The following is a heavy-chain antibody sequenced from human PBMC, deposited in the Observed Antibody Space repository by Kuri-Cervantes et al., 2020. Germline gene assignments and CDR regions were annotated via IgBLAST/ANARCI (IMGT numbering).Heavy chain of an antibody. CDR2: MNPNSGNT. Sequence: ASVKVSCKASGYTFTSYDINWVRQATGQGLEWMGWMNPNSGNTGYAQKFQGRVTMTRNTSISTAYMELSSLRSEDTAVYYCARGGVEYYGSGSYYLSRNPDYWGQGTLVTVSS. CDR1: GYTFTSYD. CDR3: ARGGVEYYGSGSYYLSRNPDY. J-gene: IGHJ4*02. V-gene: IGHV1-8*02. D-gene: IGHD3-10*01.